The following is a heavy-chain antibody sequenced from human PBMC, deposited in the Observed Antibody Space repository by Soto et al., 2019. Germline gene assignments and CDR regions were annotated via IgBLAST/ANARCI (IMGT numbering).Heavy chain of an antibody. V-gene: IGHV1-2*02. CDR1: GYTFTGYY. D-gene: IGHD6-25*01. J-gene: IGHJ6*02. CDR2: INPNSGDT. CDR3: ANGAAIAEAGPRVYLYNHMDV. Sequence: ASVKVSCKASGYTFTGYYVHWVRQAPGQGLEWMGWINPNSGDTYLAQRFQGRVTMNRDTSIGTAYMELRGLTSDDTAEYYCANGAAIAEAGPRVYLYNHMDVWGQGTTVTVSS.